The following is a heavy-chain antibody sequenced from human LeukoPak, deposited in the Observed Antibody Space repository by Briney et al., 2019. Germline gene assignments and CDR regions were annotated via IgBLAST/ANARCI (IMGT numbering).Heavy chain of an antibody. Sequence: GGSLRLSCAASGFTVSSDYMSWVRQAPGKGLEWVSIIYSGGDTYYADSVKGRFTISRDNSKNTLYLQMNSLRAEDTAVYYCARDRYFTIFGGWGQGTLVTVSS. V-gene: IGHV3-66*02. CDR1: GFTVSSDY. D-gene: IGHD3-3*01. J-gene: IGHJ4*02. CDR2: IYSGGDT. CDR3: ARDRYFTIFGG.